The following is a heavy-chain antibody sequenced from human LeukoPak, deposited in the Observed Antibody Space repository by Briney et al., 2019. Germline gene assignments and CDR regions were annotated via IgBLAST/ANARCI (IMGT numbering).Heavy chain of an antibody. CDR3: AKDRAYDSNSYFDY. J-gene: IGHJ4*02. CDR1: GFTFSNYG. D-gene: IGHD3-22*01. Sequence: GGSLRLSCAGSGFTFSNYGMHWVRQAPGKGLEWVALISYDGSNKYYADSVKGRFTISRDNSKNTLYLQMNSLRAEDTAVYYCAKDRAYDSNSYFDYWGQGTLVTVSS. CDR2: ISYDGSNK. V-gene: IGHV3-30*18.